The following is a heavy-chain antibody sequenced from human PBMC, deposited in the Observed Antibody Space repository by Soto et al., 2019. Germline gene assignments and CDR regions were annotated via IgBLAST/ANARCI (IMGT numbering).Heavy chain of an antibody. CDR3: APAPSATAASTPSPDDFDI. CDR2: IIPIFGTA. CDR1: GGTFSSYA. Sequence: ASVKVSCKASGGTFSSYAISWVRQAPGQGLEWMGGIIPIFGTANYAQKFQGRVTITADESTSTAYMELSSLRSEDSAVYYCAPAPSATAASTPSPDDFDIWRQGTMVTVSS. D-gene: IGHD4-17*01. J-gene: IGHJ3*02. V-gene: IGHV1-69*13.